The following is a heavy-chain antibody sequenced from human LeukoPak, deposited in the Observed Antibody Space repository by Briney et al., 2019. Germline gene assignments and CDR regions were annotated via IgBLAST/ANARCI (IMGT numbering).Heavy chain of an antibody. Sequence: ASVKVSCKVSGYTLTELSMHWGRQAPGKGLEWMGGFDPEDGETIYAQKFQGRVTMTEDTSTDTAYMELSSLRSEDTAVYYCATEVADSGFCDYWGQGTLVTVSS. CDR3: ATEVADSGFCDY. J-gene: IGHJ4*02. V-gene: IGHV1-24*01. CDR2: FDPEDGET. D-gene: IGHD6-19*01. CDR1: GYTLTELS.